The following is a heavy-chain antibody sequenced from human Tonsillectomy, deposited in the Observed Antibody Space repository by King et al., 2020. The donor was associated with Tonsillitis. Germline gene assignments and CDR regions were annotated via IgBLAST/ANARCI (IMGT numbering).Heavy chain of an antibody. D-gene: IGHD2-15*01. CDR3: AHGLRRPACGGGSCYFFDS. Sequence: TLKESGPTLVKPTQTLTLTCTFSGFSLTTSGVGVGWIRQPPGKALEWLALFYWDDDKRYSPSLETRLTITKDTSKNQVVLTLTNMDPVDTGTYYCAHGLRRPACGGGSCYFFDSWGQGTLVTVSP. J-gene: IGHJ4*02. V-gene: IGHV2-5*02. CDR2: FYWDDDK. CDR1: GFSLTTSGVG.